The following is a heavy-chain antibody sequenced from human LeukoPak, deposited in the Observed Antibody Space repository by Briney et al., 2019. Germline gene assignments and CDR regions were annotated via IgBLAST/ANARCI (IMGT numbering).Heavy chain of an antibody. J-gene: IGHJ5*02. CDR3: ARQWPTRNVITWDNWFDP. Sequence: ASVKVSCTASGYTFTSYGISWVRQAPGQGFEWMGWISAYNGNTNYAQKLQGRVTMTTDTSTSTAYMELRSLRSDDTAVYYCARQWPTRNVITWDNWFDPWGQGTLVTVSS. V-gene: IGHV1-18*01. D-gene: IGHD6-19*01. CDR1: GYTFTSYG. CDR2: ISAYNGNT.